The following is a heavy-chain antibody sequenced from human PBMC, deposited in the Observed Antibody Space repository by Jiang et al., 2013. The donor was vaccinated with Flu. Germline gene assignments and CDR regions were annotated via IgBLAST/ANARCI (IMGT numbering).Heavy chain of an antibody. D-gene: IGHD2-15*01. Sequence: EWVSAISGSGGSTYYADSVKGRFTISRDNSKNTLYLQMNSLRAEDTAVYYCAKDVTPYCSGGSCSVGWFDPWGQGTLVTVSS. CDR2: ISGSGGST. CDR3: AKDVTPYCSGGSCSVGWFDP. V-gene: IGHV3-23*01. J-gene: IGHJ5*02.